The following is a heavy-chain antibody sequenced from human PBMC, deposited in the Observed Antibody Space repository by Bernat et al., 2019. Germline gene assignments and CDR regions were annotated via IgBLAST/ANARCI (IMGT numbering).Heavy chain of an antibody. V-gene: IGHV4-39*01. J-gene: IGHJ5*02. CDR2: IYYSGST. Sequence: QLQLQESGPGLVKPSETLSLTCTVSGGSISDSTYYWPWIRQPPGKGLEWVGTIYYSGSTYYNPSLKSRVTISVDTSKNQFSRKLNSETAADTAVYYCAGRPTRGRFDPWGQGTLVTVSS. CDR3: AGRPTRGRFDP. CDR1: GGSISDSTYY. D-gene: IGHD3-10*01.